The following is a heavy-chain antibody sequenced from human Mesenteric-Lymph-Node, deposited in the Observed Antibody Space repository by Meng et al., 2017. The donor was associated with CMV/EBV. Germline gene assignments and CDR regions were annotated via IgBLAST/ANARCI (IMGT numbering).Heavy chain of an antibody. CDR1: GGSINSYY. CDR3: ARQAVAGTFFDY. CDR2: IYYSGSA. J-gene: IGHJ4*02. D-gene: IGHD6-19*01. Sequence: LTCTVSGGSINSYYWSWIRQPPGKELEWIGYIYYSGSANYDPSLKSRVTISVDTSKNQFSLKLSSVTAADTAVYYCARQAVAGTFFDYWGQGTLVTVSS. V-gene: IGHV4-59*01.